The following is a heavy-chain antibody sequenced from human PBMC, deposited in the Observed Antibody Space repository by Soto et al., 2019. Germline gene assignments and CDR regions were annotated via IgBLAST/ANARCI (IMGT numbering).Heavy chain of an antibody. J-gene: IGHJ4*02. CDR3: ASGWFGEFVYQFDY. CDR1: GYTFTSYG. CDR2: ISAYNGNT. D-gene: IGHD3-10*01. Sequence: QVQLVQSGAEVKKPGASVTVSCKPSGYTFTSYGITWVRQAPGQGLEWMGWISAYNGNTNYAQKFQGRVTITTDTSTSTAYMELRSLGSDDTAVYYCASGWFGEFVYQFDYWGQGTLVTVSS. V-gene: IGHV1-18*01.